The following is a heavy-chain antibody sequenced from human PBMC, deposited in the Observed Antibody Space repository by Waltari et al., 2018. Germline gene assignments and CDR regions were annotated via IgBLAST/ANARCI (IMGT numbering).Heavy chain of an antibody. CDR3: ARDSSGYYYDAFDI. D-gene: IGHD3-22*01. CDR2: IYYSGST. J-gene: IGHJ3*02. Sequence: QVQLQESGPGLVKPSETLSLTCTVSGGSISSYYWSWIRQPPGKGLEWIGYIYYSGSTNYNPSLNSRVTISVDTSKNQFSLKLSSVTAADTAVYYCARDSSGYYYDAFDIWGQGTMVTVSS. V-gene: IGHV4-59*01. CDR1: GGSISSYY.